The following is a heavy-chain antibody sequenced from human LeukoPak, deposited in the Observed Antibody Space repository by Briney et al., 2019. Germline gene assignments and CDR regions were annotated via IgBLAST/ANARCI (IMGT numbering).Heavy chain of an antibody. CDR3: ARHESTYCSSTSCYRGVFDY. CDR2: IYHSGST. D-gene: IGHD2-2*01. J-gene: IGHJ4*02. CDR1: VGSVSCYY. V-gene: IGHV4-59*08. Sequence: PSETLSLTRTVSVGSVSCYYWSWIRQPPGKGLEWMGYIYHSGSTNYNPSLKSRVTISVDTSKNQFSLKLSSVTAADTAVYYCARHESTYCSSTSCYRGVFDYWGQRTLVTVSS.